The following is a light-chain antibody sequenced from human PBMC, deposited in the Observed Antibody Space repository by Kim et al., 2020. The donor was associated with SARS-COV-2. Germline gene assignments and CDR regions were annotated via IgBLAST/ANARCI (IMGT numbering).Light chain of an antibody. CDR3: LQDYTYPLT. CDR1: QDIRSE. CDR2: AAS. Sequence: AIQMTQSPSSLSASVGDRVTITCRASQDIRSELGWYQQKPGKAPKLLIYAASSLQSGVPSRFSGSGSGTDFTLTISSLQPEDFATYYCLQDYTYPLTFGGGTKVDIK. V-gene: IGKV1-6*01. J-gene: IGKJ4*01.